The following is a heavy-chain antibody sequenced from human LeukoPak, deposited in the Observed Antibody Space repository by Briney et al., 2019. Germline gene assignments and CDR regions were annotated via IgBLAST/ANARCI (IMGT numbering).Heavy chain of an antibody. CDR3: ARGRYSSSTPGY. V-gene: IGHV4-31*11. CDR1: GGSFSGYY. J-gene: IGHJ4*02. D-gene: IGHD6-6*01. CDR2: IYYSGST. Sequence: SETLSLTCAVYGGSFSGYYWSWIRQHPGKGLEWIGYIYYSGSTYYNPSLKSRVTISVDTSKNQFSLKLSSVTAADTAVYYCARGRYSSSTPGYWGLGTLVTVSS.